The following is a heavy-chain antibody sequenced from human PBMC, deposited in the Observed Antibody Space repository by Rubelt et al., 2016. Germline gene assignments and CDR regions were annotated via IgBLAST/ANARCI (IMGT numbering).Heavy chain of an antibody. Sequence: QVQLQESGPGLVKPSGTLSLTCAVSGGSISSLNWWSWVRQPPGKGLEWIGEIYQSGSTNYEPSLYNRVTVSIDKSKNQFSLKLTSVTAADPAVYSCARGMGRGRSSDYFDSLGQGTLFTVSS. J-gene: IGHJ4*02. V-gene: IGHV4-4*02. D-gene: IGHD2-15*01. CDR2: IYQSGST. CDR1: GGSISSLNW. CDR3: ARGMGRGRSSDYFDS.